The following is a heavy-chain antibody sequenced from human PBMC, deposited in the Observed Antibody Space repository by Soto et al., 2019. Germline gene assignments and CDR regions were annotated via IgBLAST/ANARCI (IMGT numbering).Heavy chain of an antibody. CDR3: AKSFVTTHHLDGYMDV. D-gene: IGHD1-1*01. Sequence: EVQLVESGGSLVQPGRSLRLSCAASGFAFRDFAMHWVRQTPGKGLEWVSGITWNGVAIGYADSVRGRFTISRDDAKNSLYLQMNSLRPEDTALYYCAKSFVTTHHLDGYMDVGGKGTSVTVS. J-gene: IGHJ6*03. V-gene: IGHV3-9*01. CDR1: GFAFRDFA. CDR2: ITWNGVAI.